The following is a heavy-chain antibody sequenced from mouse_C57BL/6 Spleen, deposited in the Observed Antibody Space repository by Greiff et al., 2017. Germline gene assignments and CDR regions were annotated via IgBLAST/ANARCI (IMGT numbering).Heavy chain of an antibody. CDR2: IYPGSGNT. V-gene: IGHV1-76*01. D-gene: IGHD3-1*01. J-gene: IGHJ2*01. CDR1: GYTFTDYY. CDR3: ARGGYNYFDY. Sequence: VHLVESGAELVRPGASVKLSCKASGYTFTDYYINWVKQRPGQGLEWIARIYPGSGNTYYNEKFKGKATLTAEKSSSTAYMQLSSLTSEDSAVYFCARGGYNYFDYWGQGTTLTVSS.